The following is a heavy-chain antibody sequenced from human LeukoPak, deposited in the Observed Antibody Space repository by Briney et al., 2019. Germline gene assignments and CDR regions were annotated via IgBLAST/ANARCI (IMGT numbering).Heavy chain of an antibody. CDR3: ARLGYCSSRSCYYGMDV. V-gene: IGHV1-2*02. CDR2: INPNSGGT. CDR1: GYTFTGYY. Sequence: GASVKVSCKASGYTFTGYYMHWVRQAPGQGLEWMGWINPNSGGTNYAQKFQGRVTMTRDTSISTAYLQWSSLQAADTAMYYCARLGYCSSRSCYYGMDVWGQGTTVTVSS. D-gene: IGHD2-2*03. J-gene: IGHJ6*02.